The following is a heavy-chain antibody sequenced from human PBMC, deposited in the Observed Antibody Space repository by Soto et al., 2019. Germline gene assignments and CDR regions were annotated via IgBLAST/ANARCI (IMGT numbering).Heavy chain of an antibody. CDR1: EDTFRNYA. CDR3: ASTKYDSSAYYYWYLGL. Sequence: QVELVQSGAEVKKPGSSVKVSCQASEDTFRNYAISCVRQAPGQGLEWMGGIIPIFGTANYAQKFQDRVTITADTSANTVYLELSRLRSEDTAVYYCASTKYDSSAYYYWYLGLWGRGTLVTVSS. V-gene: IGHV1-69*06. D-gene: IGHD3-22*01. J-gene: IGHJ2*01. CDR2: IIPIFGTA.